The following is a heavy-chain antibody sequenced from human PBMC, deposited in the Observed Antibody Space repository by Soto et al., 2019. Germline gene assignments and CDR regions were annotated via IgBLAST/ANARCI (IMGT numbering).Heavy chain of an antibody. CDR1: GGAFRNYA. D-gene: IGHD3-22*01. Sequence: QVQLVQSGAEVKKPGSSVKVSCTASGGAFRNYAVSWVRQAPGQGLEWMGAVMPTFGAGDYAQKFQGRLTIFADESTNTAYLSVSSLTFVDAAIYYCAASRGFYEAMDAWGQGTTLTVSS. J-gene: IGHJ6*02. V-gene: IGHV1-69*01. CDR3: AASRGFYEAMDA. CDR2: VMPTFGAG.